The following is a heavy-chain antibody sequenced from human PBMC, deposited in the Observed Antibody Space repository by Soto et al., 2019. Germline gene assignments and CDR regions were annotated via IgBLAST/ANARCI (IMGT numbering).Heavy chain of an antibody. J-gene: IGHJ4*02. CDR1: GYTFTSYD. Sequence: ASVKVSCKASGYTFTSYDINWVRQATGQGLEWMGWMNPNSGNTGYAQKFQGRVTMTRNTSISTAYMELSSLRSEDTAVYYCARGRGRNGAARPFDWGQGTLVTVSS. V-gene: IGHV1-8*01. CDR3: ARGRGRNGAARPFD. CDR2: MNPNSGNT. D-gene: IGHD6-6*01.